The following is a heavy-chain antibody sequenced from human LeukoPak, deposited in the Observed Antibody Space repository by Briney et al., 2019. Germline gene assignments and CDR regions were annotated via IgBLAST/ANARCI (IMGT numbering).Heavy chain of an antibody. D-gene: IGHD5-24*01. V-gene: IGHV1-69*11. CDR1: GGIFNTFA. CDR2: IIPILGTT. Sequence: PVKVSCKASGGIFNTFAISWVRQAPGQGLEWMWRIIPILGTTNYAQKFQGRVTISADESTRTAYMELSSLTSEDTAMYYCARVDRDAEENFDCWGQGTLVTVSS. J-gene: IGHJ4*02. CDR3: ARVDRDAEENFDC.